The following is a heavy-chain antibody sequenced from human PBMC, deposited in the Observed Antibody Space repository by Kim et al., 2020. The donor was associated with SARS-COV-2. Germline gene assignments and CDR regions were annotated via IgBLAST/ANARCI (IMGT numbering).Heavy chain of an antibody. D-gene: IGHD2-8*02. Sequence: GGSLRLSFPSSDFRVLPHTLTWFPQSTGTVLESVSLIYWHVTTYYADSVKGRFTTSRDTSKNTLYLQIDNLRADDTAVYYFAGDNYNNYWSKYWGQGTLVTVSA. CDR1: DFRVLPHT. V-gene: IGHV3-53*01. J-gene: IGHJ4*02. CDR3: AGDNYNNYWSKY. CDR2: IYWHVTT.